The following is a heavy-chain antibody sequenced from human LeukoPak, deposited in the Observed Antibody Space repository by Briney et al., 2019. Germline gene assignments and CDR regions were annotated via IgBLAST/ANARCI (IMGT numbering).Heavy chain of an antibody. V-gene: IGHV1-8*01. J-gene: IGHJ5*02. D-gene: IGHD3-9*01. CDR2: MNPNSGNT. CDR1: GYTFTSYD. CDR3: ARACDFDWLWGVSHYNWFDP. Sequence: VASVKVSCKASGYTFTSYDINWVRQATGQGLKWMGWMNPNSGNTGYAQKFQGRVIMTRNTSISTAYMELSSLRSEDTAVYYCARACDFDWLWGVSHYNWFDPWGQGTLVTVSS.